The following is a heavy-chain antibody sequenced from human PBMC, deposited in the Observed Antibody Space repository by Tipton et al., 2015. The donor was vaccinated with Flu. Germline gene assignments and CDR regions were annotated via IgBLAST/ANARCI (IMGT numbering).Heavy chain of an antibody. CDR3: ANGLLWFGESDAFDI. CDR2: ISYDGSNK. CDR1: GFTFSSYG. D-gene: IGHD3-10*01. J-gene: IGHJ3*02. V-gene: IGHV3-30*18. Sequence: RSLRLSCAASGFTFSSYGTHWVRQAPGKGLEWVAVISYDGSNKYYADSVKGRFTISRDNSKNTLYLQTNSLRAEDTAVYYCANGLLWFGESDAFDIWGQGTMVTVSS.